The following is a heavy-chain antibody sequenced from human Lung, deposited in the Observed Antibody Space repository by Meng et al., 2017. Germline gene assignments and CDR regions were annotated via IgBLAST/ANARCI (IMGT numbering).Heavy chain of an antibody. CDR1: GGSISSSNYY. Sequence: QVPLQESGPGLVKHSQTLSLTCPVFGGSISSSNYYWSWIRQPPGKGLEWSGHIYNSGSTYYNPSLKSRITISVDTSKNQFSLKLSSVTAADTAVYYCARGQKGYFDLWGRGTLVTVSS. V-gene: IGHV4-30-4*01. J-gene: IGHJ2*01. CDR3: ARGQKGYFDL. CDR2: IYNSGST.